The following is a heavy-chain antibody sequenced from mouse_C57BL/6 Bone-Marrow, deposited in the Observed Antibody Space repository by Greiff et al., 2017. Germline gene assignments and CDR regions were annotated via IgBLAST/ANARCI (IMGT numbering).Heavy chain of an antibody. Sequence: QVQLQQPGAELVKPGASVKLSCKASGYTFTSYWMHWVKQRPGRGLEWIGRIDPSSGGTKYNEKFKSKATLPVDKPSSTAYMQLSSLTSEDSAVSYCARWGRLRRDLDYGVDYWGQGTSVTVSS. CDR2: IDPSSGGT. CDR1: GYTFTSYW. V-gene: IGHV1-72*01. CDR3: ARWGRLRRDLDYGVDY. D-gene: IGHD1-3*01. J-gene: IGHJ4*01.